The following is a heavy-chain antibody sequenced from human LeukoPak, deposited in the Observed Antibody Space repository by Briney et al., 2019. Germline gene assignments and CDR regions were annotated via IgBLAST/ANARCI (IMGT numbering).Heavy chain of an antibody. D-gene: IGHD3-22*01. CDR1: GGSISSYY. CDR2: IYYSGST. V-gene: IGHV4-59*01. CDR3: ARLWTYYYDSNARKAFDI. J-gene: IGHJ3*02. Sequence: SETLSLTCTVSGGSISSYYWSWIRQPPGKGLEWIGYIYYSGSTNYNPSLKSRVTLSVDTSKNQFSLKLSSVTAADTAVYYCARLWTYYYDSNARKAFDIWGQGTMVTVSS.